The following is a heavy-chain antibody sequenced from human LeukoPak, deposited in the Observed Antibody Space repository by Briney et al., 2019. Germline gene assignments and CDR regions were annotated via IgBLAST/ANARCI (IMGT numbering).Heavy chain of an antibody. D-gene: IGHD5-24*01. CDR2: IYYSGST. V-gene: IGHV4-59*01. CDR1: GGSISSYY. Sequence: PSETLSLTCTVSGGSISSYYWSWIRQPPGKGLKWIGYIYYSGSTNYNPSLKSRVTISVDTSKNQFSLKLSSVTAADTAVYYCARDRGWLQSAHDASDIWGQGTMVTVSS. J-gene: IGHJ3*02. CDR3: ARDRGWLQSAHDASDI.